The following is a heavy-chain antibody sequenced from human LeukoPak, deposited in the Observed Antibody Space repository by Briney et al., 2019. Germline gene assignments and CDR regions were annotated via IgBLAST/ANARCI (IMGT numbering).Heavy chain of an antibody. V-gene: IGHV4-39*07. CDR2: IYYSGST. J-gene: IGHJ4*02. Sequence: SETLSLTCTVSGGSITSSSYYWGWIRQPPGKGLEWMGSIYYSGSTYYNPSLKSRVTISVDTSKNQFSLKLSSVTAADTAVYYCARAPRIAAHFDYWGQGTLVTVSS. CDR1: GGSITSSSYY. CDR3: ARAPRIAAHFDY. D-gene: IGHD6-13*01.